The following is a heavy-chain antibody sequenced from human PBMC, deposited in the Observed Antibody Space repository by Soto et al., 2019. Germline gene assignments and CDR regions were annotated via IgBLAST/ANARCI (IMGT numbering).Heavy chain of an antibody. V-gene: IGHV3-21*01. Sequence: EVQLVESGGGLVKPGGSLRLSCAASGFTFSSYSMNWVRQAPGKGLEWVSSISSSSSYIYYADSVKGRFTISRDNAKNSLYLQMNSLRAEDTAVYYCARGGSDLPLWNDYYYYYYGMDVWGQGTTVTVSS. CDR3: ARGGSDLPLWNDYYYYYYGMDV. D-gene: IGHD2-21*01. CDR2: ISSSSSYI. CDR1: GFTFSSYS. J-gene: IGHJ6*02.